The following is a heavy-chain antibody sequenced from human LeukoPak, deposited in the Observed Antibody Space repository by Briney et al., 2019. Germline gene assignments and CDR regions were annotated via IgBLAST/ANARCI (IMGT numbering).Heavy chain of an antibody. CDR1: GGTFSSYA. D-gene: IGHD3-22*01. J-gene: IGHJ6*03. CDR3: ARMTYYYDSSGYYSPYYYYMDV. V-gene: IGHV1-69*13. CDR2: IIPIFGKA. Sequence: SVKVSCKASGGTFSSYAISWVRQAPGQRLEWMGGIIPIFGKANNAQKFQGRVTITADESTSTAYMELSSLRSEDTAVYYCARMTYYYDSSGYYSPYYYYMDVWGKGTTVTVSS.